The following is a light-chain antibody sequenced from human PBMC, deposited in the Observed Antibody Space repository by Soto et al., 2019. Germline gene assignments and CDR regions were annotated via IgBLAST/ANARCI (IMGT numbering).Light chain of an antibody. Sequence: QSVLTQPPSVSAAPGQTVTISCSGSSSNIGNNYVSWYQQLPGTAPKLLIYDNNTRPSGIPDRFSGSKSGTSATLGITGLQTGDEADYYCGTWDSGLRAVVFGGGTKLTV. J-gene: IGLJ2*01. CDR2: DNN. CDR1: SSNIGNNY. CDR3: GTWDSGLRAVV. V-gene: IGLV1-51*01.